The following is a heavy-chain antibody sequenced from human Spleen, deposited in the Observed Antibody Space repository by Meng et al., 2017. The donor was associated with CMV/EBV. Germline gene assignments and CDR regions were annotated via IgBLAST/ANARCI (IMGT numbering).Heavy chain of an antibody. V-gene: IGHV4-59*06. CDR1: GGSISSYY. CDR3: ARIISYSYGSGSYYRFDF. CDR2: IYYSGGT. D-gene: IGHD3-10*01. Sequence: SETLSLTCTVSGGSISSYYWSWIRQPPGKGLEWIGDIYYSGGTHSNPSLKSRVSISVDTSKNQFFLKLRSVTAADTAIYYCARIISYSYGSGSYYRFDFWGQGTLVTVSS. J-gene: IGHJ4*02.